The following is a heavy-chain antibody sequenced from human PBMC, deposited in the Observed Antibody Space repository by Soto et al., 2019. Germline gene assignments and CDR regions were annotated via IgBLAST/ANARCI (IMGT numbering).Heavy chain of an antibody. CDR1: GFTFSSYG. CDR3: AKDKEGGHDY. J-gene: IGHJ4*02. Sequence: GGSLRLSCAASGFTFSSYGMHWVRQAPGKGLEWVAVISYDGSNKYYADSVKGRFTISRDNSKNTLYLQMNSLRAEDTAVYYCAKDKEGGHDYWGQGTLVTVSS. V-gene: IGHV3-30*18. D-gene: IGHD1-26*01. CDR2: ISYDGSNK.